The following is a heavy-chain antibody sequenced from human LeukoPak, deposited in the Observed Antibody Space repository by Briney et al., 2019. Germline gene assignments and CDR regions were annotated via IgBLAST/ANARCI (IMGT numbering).Heavy chain of an antibody. D-gene: IGHD3-10*01. CDR3: AKDRYGSGNNYLDA. CDR2: MSYDGTKE. CDR1: GFSFSSYA. J-gene: IGHJ4*02. Sequence: GRSLRLSCAASGFSFSSYAMHWARQAPAKGLEWVAFMSYDGTKEYYADSVRGRFTISRDNSMNTLYLQINSLGPEDMAVYYCAKDRYGSGNNYLDAWGQGTLVTVSS. V-gene: IGHV3-30*18.